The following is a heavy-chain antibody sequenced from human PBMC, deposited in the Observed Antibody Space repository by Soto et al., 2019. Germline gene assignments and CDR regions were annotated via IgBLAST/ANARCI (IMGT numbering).Heavy chain of an antibody. Sequence: SVKVSCKASGFTFTSSAVQWVRPARGQRLEWIGWIVVGSGNTNYAQKFQERVTITRDMSTSTAYMELSSLRSEDTAVYYCAATIETYYYYYGMDVWGQGTTVTVSS. J-gene: IGHJ6*02. V-gene: IGHV1-58*01. CDR2: IVVGSGNT. CDR1: GFTFTSSA. CDR3: AATIETYYYYYGMDV. D-gene: IGHD3-10*01.